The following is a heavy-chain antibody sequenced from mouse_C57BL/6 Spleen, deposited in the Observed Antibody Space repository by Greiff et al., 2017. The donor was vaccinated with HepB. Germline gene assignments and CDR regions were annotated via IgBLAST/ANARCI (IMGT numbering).Heavy chain of an antibody. CDR3: ARNPLYDYGSSSGYAMDF. CDR2: IWSGGST. J-gene: IGHJ4*01. Sequence: VQLQESGPGLVQPSQSLSITCTVSGFSLTSYGVHWVRQSPGKGLEWLGVIWSGGSTDYNAAFISRLSISKDNSKSQVFFKMNSLQSDDTAIYYCARNPLYDYGSSSGYAMDFWGQGTSVTGSS. CDR1: GFSLTSYG. V-gene: IGHV2-2*01. D-gene: IGHD1-1*01.